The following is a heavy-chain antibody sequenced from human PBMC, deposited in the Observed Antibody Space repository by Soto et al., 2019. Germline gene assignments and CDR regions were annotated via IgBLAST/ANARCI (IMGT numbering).Heavy chain of an antibody. J-gene: IGHJ4*02. CDR2: IDPSDSQT. CDR3: ARQIYDSDTGPNFQYYFDS. V-gene: IGHV5-10-1*01. CDR1: GYSFAAYW. D-gene: IGHD3-22*01. Sequence: GGSLKISCKGSGYSFAAYWITRVRPKAGKGLEWVGRIDPSDSQTYYSPSFRGHVTISVTKSITTVFLQWSSLRASDTAMYYCARQIYDSDTGPNFQYYFDSWGQGTPVTVSS.